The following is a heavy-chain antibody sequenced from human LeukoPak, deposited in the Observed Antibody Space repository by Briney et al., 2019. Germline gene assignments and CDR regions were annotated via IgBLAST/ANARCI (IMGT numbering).Heavy chain of an antibody. CDR1: GGSISSGSYY. CDR3: AKDPRITMIVRASA. D-gene: IGHD3-22*01. CDR2: IYTSGST. J-gene: IGHJ4*02. Sequence: SETLSLTCTVSGGSISSGSYYWSWIRQPAGKGLEWIGRIYTSGSTNYNPSLKSRVTISVDTSRNQFSLKLSSVTAADTAVYYCAKDPRITMIVRASAWGQGTLVTVSS. V-gene: IGHV4-61*02.